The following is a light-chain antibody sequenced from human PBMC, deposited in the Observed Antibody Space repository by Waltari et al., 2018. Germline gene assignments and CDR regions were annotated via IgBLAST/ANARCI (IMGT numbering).Light chain of an antibody. CDR1: TLGGKF. Sequence: SFDLTQPPLLSVSPGQTAPTTCSGDTLGGKFVSWYQQKPGQSPLLVIYQDTKRPSGIPERFSASNSGNTATLAISGTQTMDEADYYCLAWENTSGVFGTGTKVAVL. CDR3: LAWENTSGV. CDR2: QDT. V-gene: IGLV3-1*01. J-gene: IGLJ1*01.